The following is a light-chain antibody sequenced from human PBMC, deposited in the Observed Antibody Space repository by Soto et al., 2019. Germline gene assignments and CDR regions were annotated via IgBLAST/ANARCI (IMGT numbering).Light chain of an antibody. J-gene: IGKJ3*01. CDR2: AAS. CDR1: QGINVY. V-gene: IGKV1-27*01. Sequence: DIQMTQSPSSLSASVGDRVTITCRASQGINVYLAWYQQKPGSIPKLLVFAASTLQSGVPSRFSGSGFGTDFTLTISSLQPEDAATYFCKKYDRAPFTFCPGTKVDVK. CDR3: KKYDRAPFT.